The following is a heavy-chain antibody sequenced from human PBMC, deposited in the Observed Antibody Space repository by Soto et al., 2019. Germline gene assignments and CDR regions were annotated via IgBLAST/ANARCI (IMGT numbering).Heavy chain of an antibody. Sequence: QVQLVESGGGVVQPGRSLRLSCAASGFTFKTYGMHWVRQAPGKGLEWVAVISDDGSNKYNIASVEGRFTISRDNSKNTLSLQMNSLRDEDTAVYYCARGGGYSYGTNDAFDIWGQGTMVPVSS. V-gene: IGHV3-30*03. CDR1: GFTFKTYG. J-gene: IGHJ3*02. D-gene: IGHD5-18*01. CDR2: ISDDGSNK. CDR3: ARGGGYSYGTNDAFDI.